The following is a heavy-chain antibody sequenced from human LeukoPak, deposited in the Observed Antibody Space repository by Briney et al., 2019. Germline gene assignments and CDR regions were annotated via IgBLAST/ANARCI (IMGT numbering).Heavy chain of an antibody. Sequence: GGSLRLSCAASGFTFSNYWMSWVRQAPGKGLEWVAHIKQDGSEKYYVDSVKGRFTISRDNAKNSLYLQMNSLRAEDTALYYCVKVTWTVAGPYWGQETLVTVSS. CDR2: IKQDGSEK. J-gene: IGHJ4*02. CDR3: VKVTWTVAGPY. D-gene: IGHD6-19*01. V-gene: IGHV3-7*05. CDR1: GFTFSNYW.